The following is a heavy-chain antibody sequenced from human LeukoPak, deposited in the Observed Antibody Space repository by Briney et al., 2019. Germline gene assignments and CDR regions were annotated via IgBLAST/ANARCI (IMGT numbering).Heavy chain of an antibody. CDR1: GFTFSSYA. CDR3: ARGDGYNFFDY. CDR2: FYVGGAT. J-gene: IGHJ4*02. D-gene: IGHD5-24*01. Sequence: PGGSLRLSCAASGFTFSSYAIHWVRQAPGKGLEWVSVFYVGGATYYADSVKGRFTISRDNSENTLYLQMKSLRAEDTAVYYCARGDGYNFFDYWGQGTLVTVSS. V-gene: IGHV3-53*01.